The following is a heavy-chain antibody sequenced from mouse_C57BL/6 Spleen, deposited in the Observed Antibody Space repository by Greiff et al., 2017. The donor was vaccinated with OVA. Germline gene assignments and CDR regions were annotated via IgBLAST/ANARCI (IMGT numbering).Heavy chain of an antibody. D-gene: IGHD1-1*01. V-gene: IGHV5-4*01. CDR3: ARDYYGYAMDY. CDR1: GFTFSSYA. CDR2: ISDGGSYT. J-gene: IGHJ4*01. Sequence: EVKVVESGGGLVKPGGSLKLSCAASGFTFSSYAMSWVRQTPEKRLEWVATISDGGSYTYYPDNVKGRFTISRDNAKNNLYLQMSHLKSEDTAMYYCARDYYGYAMDYWGQGTSVTVSS.